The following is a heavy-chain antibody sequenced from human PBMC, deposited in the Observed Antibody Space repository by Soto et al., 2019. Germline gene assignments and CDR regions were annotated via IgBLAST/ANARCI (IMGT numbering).Heavy chain of an antibody. V-gene: IGHV3-33*01. D-gene: IGHD3-10*01. CDR1: GFMFSSYG. J-gene: IGHJ4*02. CDR2: IWFDGRAT. CDR3: VRSAPYYLDY. Sequence: GSLRLSCAASGFMFSSYGMHWVRQAPGKGLEWVAMIWFDGRATNFVDSVKGRFTVSRDNSKNTLYLQMNSLRAEDTAVYYCVRSAPYYLDYWGQGTLVTVSS.